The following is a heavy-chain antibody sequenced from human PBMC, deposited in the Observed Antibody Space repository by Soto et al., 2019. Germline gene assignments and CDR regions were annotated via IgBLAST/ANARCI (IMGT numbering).Heavy chain of an antibody. D-gene: IGHD1-1*01. CDR1: GFTLDDYA. CDR3: VKEDFNNWYSGHFRH. V-gene: IGHV3-9*01. CDR2: SNWDSGSI. J-gene: IGHJ1*01. Sequence: LRHSSAASGFTLDDYAMPWVRQVPGKGLEWFSGSNWDSGSIGYGDSVKGCFAISRENAKNSLHLQMNSLSAEDTAFYYCVKEDFNNWYSGHFRHCCPGTLVTVS.